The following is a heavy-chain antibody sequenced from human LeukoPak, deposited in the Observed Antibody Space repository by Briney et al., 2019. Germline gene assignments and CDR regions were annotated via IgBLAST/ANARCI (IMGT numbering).Heavy chain of an antibody. CDR3: ARSSGALDY. V-gene: IGHV3-7*01. J-gene: IGHJ4*02. Sequence: GGSLRLSCVASGFTFGKYWMSWVRQAPGKGLEWVANIKLDGSEKNYVDSVKGRFTISRDNAENSLYLQMNSLRDEDTAVYYCARSSGALDYWGQGTLVTVSS. CDR1: GFTFGKYW. CDR2: IKLDGSEK. D-gene: IGHD2-15*01.